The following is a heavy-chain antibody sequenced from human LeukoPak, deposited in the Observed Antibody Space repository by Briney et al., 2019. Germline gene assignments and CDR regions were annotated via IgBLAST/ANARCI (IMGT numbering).Heavy chain of an antibody. CDR2: ISSSGSTI. V-gene: IGHV3-48*03. Sequence: GGSLRLSCAASGFTFSSYEMNWVRQAPGKGLEWVSYISSSGSTIYYADSVKGRFTISRDNAKNSLYLQMNSLRAEDTAVYYCARDKRSRIAVAVDYFDYWGQGTPVTVSS. J-gene: IGHJ4*02. CDR3: ARDKRSRIAVAVDYFDY. D-gene: IGHD6-19*01. CDR1: GFTFSSYE.